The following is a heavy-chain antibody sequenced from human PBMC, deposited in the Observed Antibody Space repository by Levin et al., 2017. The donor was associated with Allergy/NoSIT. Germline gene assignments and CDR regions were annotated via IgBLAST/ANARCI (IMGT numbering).Heavy chain of an antibody. Sequence: PSETLSLTCAVYGGSFSDYYWSWIRQPPGKGLEWIGEITHTGSTNYNPSSKSRVTILADTPANQSSLKLSSVTAADTAVYYCARGSTLYCGGACPDLDYWGQGTLVTVSS. CDR2: ITHTGST. J-gene: IGHJ4*02. CDR3: ARGSTLYCGGACPDLDY. CDR1: GGSFSDYY. V-gene: IGHV4-34*01. D-gene: IGHD2-21*02.